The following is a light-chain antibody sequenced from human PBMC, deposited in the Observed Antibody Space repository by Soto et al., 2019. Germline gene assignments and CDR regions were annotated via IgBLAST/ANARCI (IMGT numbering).Light chain of an antibody. V-gene: IGLV2-14*01. CDR1: NSDVGDYNL. CDR3: CSYSTGTTLYV. J-gene: IGLJ1*01. Sequence: QSALTQPASVSGSPGQSITISCSGTNSDVGDYNLVSWYQQRPGKAPKLVIFDVPNRPSGVSDRFSGSKSGNTASLTISGLQAEDEGDYFCCSYSTGTTLYVFGSGTKVTVL. CDR2: DVP.